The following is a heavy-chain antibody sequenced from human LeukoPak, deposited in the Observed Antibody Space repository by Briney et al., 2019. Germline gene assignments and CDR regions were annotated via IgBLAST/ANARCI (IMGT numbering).Heavy chain of an antibody. D-gene: IGHD3-3*01. V-gene: IGHV1-2*02. CDR1: GYTFTGYY. CDR2: INPNSGGT. Sequence: ASVKVSCKASGYTFTGYYMHWARQAPGQGLEWMGWINPNSGGTNYAQKFQGRVTMTRDTSISTAYMELSRLRSDDTAVYYCARLRFLEWLPHPFDYWGQGTLVTVSS. J-gene: IGHJ4*02. CDR3: ARLRFLEWLPHPFDY.